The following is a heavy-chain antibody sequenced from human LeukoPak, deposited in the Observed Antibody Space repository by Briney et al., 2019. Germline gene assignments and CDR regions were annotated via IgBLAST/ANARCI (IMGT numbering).Heavy chain of an antibody. D-gene: IGHD6-13*01. J-gene: IGHJ4*02. V-gene: IGHV1-46*01. CDR3: AREVIAAAYFDY. CDR2: INPTGGST. Sequence: ASVKVSCKASGYTFTSNYMHWVRQAPGQGLEWMGVINPTGGSTSYAHKFQGRITLTRDMSTSTDYLELSSLSSDDTAVYYCAREVIAAAYFDYWGQGTLVTVSS. CDR1: GYTFTSNY.